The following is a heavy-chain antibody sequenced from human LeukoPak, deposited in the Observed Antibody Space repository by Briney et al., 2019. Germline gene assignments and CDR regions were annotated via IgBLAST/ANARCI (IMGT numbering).Heavy chain of an antibody. J-gene: IGHJ4*02. V-gene: IGHV3-23*01. CDR3: AKGQELDDGVFDS. Sequence: GGSLRLSCAASGFTFRSIAMTWVRQAPGKGLEWVSSIRSNGDTTHNADSVKGRFTISRDNSKNTLYLQMNRLRVEDTAIYYCAKGQELDDGVFDSWGQGTLVTVSS. CDR1: GFTFRSIA. D-gene: IGHD1-1*01. CDR2: IRSNGDTT.